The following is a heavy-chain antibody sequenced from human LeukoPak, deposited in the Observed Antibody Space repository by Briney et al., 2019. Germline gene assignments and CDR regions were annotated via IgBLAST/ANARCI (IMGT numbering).Heavy chain of an antibody. CDR1: GDSVSNNSAS. CDR3: AGSNGWYSY. D-gene: IGHD6-19*01. CDR2: TYYRSKWYN. V-gene: IGHV6-1*01. J-gene: IGHJ4*02. Sequence: SQTLSLTCAISGDSVSNNSASWNWIRQSPSRGLEWLGRTYYRSKWYNDYAVSVRSRISINPDTSKNQFSLQLSSVTPEDTGVYYCAGSNGWYSYWGQGILVTVSS.